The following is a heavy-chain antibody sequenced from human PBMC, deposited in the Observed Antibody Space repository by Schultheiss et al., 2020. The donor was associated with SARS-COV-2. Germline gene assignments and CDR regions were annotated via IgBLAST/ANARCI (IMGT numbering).Heavy chain of an antibody. V-gene: IGHV3-15*01. CDR2: IKSKTDGGTT. D-gene: IGHD3-3*01. Sequence: GGSLRLSCAASGFTFSNAWMSWVRQAPGKGLEWVGRIKSKTDGGTTDYAAPVKGRFTISRDDSKNTLYLQMNSLKTEDTAVYYCAKDHDFWSGYVDYWGQGTLVTVSS. J-gene: IGHJ4*02. CDR1: GFTFSNAW. CDR3: AKDHDFWSGYVDY.